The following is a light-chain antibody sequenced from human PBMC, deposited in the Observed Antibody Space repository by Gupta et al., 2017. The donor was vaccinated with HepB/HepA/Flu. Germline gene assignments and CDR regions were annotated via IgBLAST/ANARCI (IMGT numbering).Light chain of an antibody. CDR3: QQYDNLRIT. CDR2: DAS. V-gene: IGKV1-33*01. CDR1: EDINNY. Sequence: DIQMTQSQSSLSASVGDRVTITCQANEDINNYLNWYQQKPGKAPKLLIYDASNLQTGVPSRFSGSASGSDFTFTINSLQPEDIATYYCQQYDNLRITFGQGTRLQIK. J-gene: IGKJ5*01.